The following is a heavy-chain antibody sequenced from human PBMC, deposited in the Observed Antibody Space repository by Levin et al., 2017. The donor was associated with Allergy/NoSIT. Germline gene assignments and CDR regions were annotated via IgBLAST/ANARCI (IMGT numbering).Heavy chain of an antibody. J-gene: IGHJ6*02. CDR3: ARIPYFGDRPGSPDYYDYGMDV. CDR2: IYPGDSDT. V-gene: IGHV5-51*01. D-gene: IGHD2/OR15-2a*01. Sequence: GESLKISCKGSGYSFTSYWIGWVRQMPGKGLEWMGIIYPGDSDTRYSPSFQGQVTISADKSISTAYLQWSSLKASDTAMYYCARIPYFGDRPGSPDYYDYGMDVWGQGTTVTVSS. CDR1: GYSFTSYW.